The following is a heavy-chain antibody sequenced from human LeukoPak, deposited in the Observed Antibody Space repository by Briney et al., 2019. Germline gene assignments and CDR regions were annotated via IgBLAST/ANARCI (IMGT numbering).Heavy chain of an antibody. CDR3: ARGSGSYSAEYFQH. CDR2: IYYSGST. V-gene: IGHV4-59*01. D-gene: IGHD1-26*01. J-gene: IGHJ1*01. Sequence: PSETLSLTCTVSGGSISSYYWSWIRQPPGKGLEWIGYIYYSGSTNYNPSLKSRVTISVDTSKNQFSLRLSSVTAADTAVYYCARGSGSYSAEYFQHWGQGTLVTVSS. CDR1: GGSISSYY.